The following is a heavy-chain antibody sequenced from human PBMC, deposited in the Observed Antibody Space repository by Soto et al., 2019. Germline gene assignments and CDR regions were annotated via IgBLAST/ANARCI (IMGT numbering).Heavy chain of an antibody. Sequence: QVQLVQSGAEVKKPGSSVKDSCKASGGTFSCYAISWVRQAPGQGLEWMGGIIPIFGTANYAQKFQGRVTITADESTSTAYMELSSLRSEDTAVYYCARALDDYGDFNWFDTWGQGTLVTVSS. CDR3: ARALDDYGDFNWFDT. CDR1: GGTFSCYA. D-gene: IGHD4-17*01. J-gene: IGHJ5*02. V-gene: IGHV1-69*12. CDR2: IIPIFGTA.